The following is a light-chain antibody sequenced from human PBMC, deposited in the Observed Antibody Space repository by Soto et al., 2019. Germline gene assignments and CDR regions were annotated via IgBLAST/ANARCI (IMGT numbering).Light chain of an antibody. CDR2: GAS. CDR1: QSVSSSY. V-gene: IGKV3-20*01. J-gene: IGKJ1*01. CDR3: QQDGSSPGT. Sequence: EIVLTQSPGTLSLSPGERATLSCRASQSVSSSYLAWYQQKPGQAPRLLIYGASSRATGIPDRFSGSGSGTDFTLTISRLEPEDFAVYSCQQDGSSPGTFGQGTKVEIK.